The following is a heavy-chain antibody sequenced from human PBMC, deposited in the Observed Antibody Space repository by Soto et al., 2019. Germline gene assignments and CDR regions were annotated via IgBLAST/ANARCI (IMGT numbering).Heavy chain of an antibody. V-gene: IGHV4-34*01. CDR1: GGSFSVYY. J-gene: IGHJ4*02. D-gene: IGHD6-19*01. CDR3: ARGGQWLVRNIDY. Sequence: KASDTLSLTCAVYGGSFSVYYWSWIRQPPGKGLEWIGEINHSGSTNYNPSLKSRVTISVDTSKNQFSLKLSSVTAADTAVYYCARGGQWLVRNIDYWGQGTLVTVSS. CDR2: INHSGST.